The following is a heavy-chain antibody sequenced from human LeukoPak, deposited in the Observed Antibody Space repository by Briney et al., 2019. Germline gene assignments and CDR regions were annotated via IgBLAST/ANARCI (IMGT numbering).Heavy chain of an antibody. V-gene: IGHV3-30*01. CDR3: ARNRNRTLDY. D-gene: IGHD1-14*01. CDR2: ISYDGSNK. J-gene: IGHJ4*02. Sequence: GRSLRLSCAASGFTFSSYAMHWVRQAPGKGLEWVAVISYDGSNKYYADSVKGRFTISRDNSKNTLYLQMNSLRAEDTAVYYCARNRNRTLDYWGQGTLVTVSS. CDR1: GFTFSSYA.